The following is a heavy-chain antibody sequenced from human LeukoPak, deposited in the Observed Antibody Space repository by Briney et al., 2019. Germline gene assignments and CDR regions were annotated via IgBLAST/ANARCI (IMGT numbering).Heavy chain of an antibody. CDR2: IYYSGST. D-gene: IGHD2-2*01. Sequence: SETLSLTCTVSGGSISSYYWSWIRQPPGKGLEWIGYIYYSGSTNYNPSLKSRVTISVDTSKNQFSLKLSSVTAADTAVYYCARVKKYWRSTSCYGRYLNLWGRGTLVTVSS. J-gene: IGHJ2*01. CDR3: ARVKKYWRSTSCYGRYLNL. CDR1: GGSISSYY. V-gene: IGHV4-59*01.